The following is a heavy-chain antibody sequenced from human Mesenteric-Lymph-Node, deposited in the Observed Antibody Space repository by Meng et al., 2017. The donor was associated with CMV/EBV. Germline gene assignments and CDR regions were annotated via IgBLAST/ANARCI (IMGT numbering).Heavy chain of an antibody. CDR2: IKQDGSEK. D-gene: IGHD5-18*01. CDR1: GFTFSSYW. Sequence: GESLKISCAASGFTFSSYWMSWVRQAPGKGLEWVANIKQDGSEKYYVDSVKGRFTISRDNAKNSLYLQMNSLRAEDTAVYYCAKDLSRLQLWGTRDYYYYGMDVWGQGTTVTVSS. CDR3: AKDLSRLQLWGTRDYYYYGMDV. V-gene: IGHV3-7*01. J-gene: IGHJ6*02.